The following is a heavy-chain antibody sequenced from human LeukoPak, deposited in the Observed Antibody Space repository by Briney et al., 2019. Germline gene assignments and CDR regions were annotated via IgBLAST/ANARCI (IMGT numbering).Heavy chain of an antibody. CDR3: ARGYYASGTYYHLDY. V-gene: IGHV4-39*07. CDR1: GGSISSSSYY. CDR2: ISYSGST. D-gene: IGHD3-10*01. J-gene: IGHJ4*02. Sequence: SETLSLTCTVSGGSISSSSYYWGWIRQPPGKGLEWIGSISYSGSTNYNPSLKSRVTISVDMSKNQFSLKVTSVTAADTAVYSCARGYYASGTYYHLDYWGQGTLVTVSS.